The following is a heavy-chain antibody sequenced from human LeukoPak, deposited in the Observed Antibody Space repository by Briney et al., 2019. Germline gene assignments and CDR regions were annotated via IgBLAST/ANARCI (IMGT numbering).Heavy chain of an antibody. V-gene: IGHV1-46*01. CDR1: GYTFTSYY. Sequence: ASVKVSCKASGYTFTSYYMHLVRQAPGQGLEWMGMINPSGGSTSYAQKFQGRVTMTRDTSTTTVYMELSSLRSEDTAMYYCARVDSSGYIHDYWGQGTLVTVSS. J-gene: IGHJ4*02. CDR2: INPSGGST. CDR3: ARVDSSGYIHDY. D-gene: IGHD3-22*01.